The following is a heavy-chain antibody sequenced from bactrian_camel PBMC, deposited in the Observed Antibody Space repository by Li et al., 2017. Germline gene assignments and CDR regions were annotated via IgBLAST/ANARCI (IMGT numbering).Heavy chain of an antibody. Sequence: DVQLVESGGGSVQPGGSLTLSCSASGFTFSTYDMSWARQAPGKGLEWVSSINSGGSITYYADSVKGRFTISRDNAKNTLYLQLNSLKTEDTAMYYCAQRVRWSKPLGQGTQVTVS. CDR1: GFTFSTYD. J-gene: IGHJ4*01. CDR2: INSGGSIT. D-gene: IGHD5*01. V-gene: IGHV3S40*01.